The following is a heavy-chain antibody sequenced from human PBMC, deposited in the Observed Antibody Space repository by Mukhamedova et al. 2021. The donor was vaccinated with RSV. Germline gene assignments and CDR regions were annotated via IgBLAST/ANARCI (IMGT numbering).Heavy chain of an antibody. Sequence: EWVGFIRNKAFGGTTEYAASVTGRFTISKDDSKSVAYLQMNSLKTDDTAVYYCARGRGTYYQFWSGSIVFDYLGQGTLVTVSS. V-gene: IGHV3-49*02. J-gene: IGHJ4*02. D-gene: IGHD3-3*01. CDR2: IRNKAFGGTT. CDR3: ARGRGTYYQFWSGSIVFDY.